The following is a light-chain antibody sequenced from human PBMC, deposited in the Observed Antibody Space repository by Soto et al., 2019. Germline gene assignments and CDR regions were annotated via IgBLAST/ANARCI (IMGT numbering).Light chain of an antibody. CDR2: GVT. CDR1: GSDIGAYNF. Sequence: QSALAQPPSASGSPGQSVTISCTGSGSDIGAYNFVSWYQQHPGKAPKLMICGVTERPSGVPDRFSGSKSGNTASLTVSGLQADDDAVYYCYSYAGRNIWVFGGGTKLTVL. J-gene: IGLJ3*02. CDR3: YSYAGRNIWV. V-gene: IGLV2-8*01.